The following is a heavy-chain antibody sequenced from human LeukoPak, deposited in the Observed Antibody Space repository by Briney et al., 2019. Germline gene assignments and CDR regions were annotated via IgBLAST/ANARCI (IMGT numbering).Heavy chain of an antibody. J-gene: IGHJ6*04. CDR1: GGSISSYY. V-gene: IGHV4-4*07. CDR2: IYTSGST. D-gene: IGHD3-3*01. Sequence: SETLPLTCTVSGGSISSYYWSWIRQPAGKGLEWIGRIYTSGSTNYNPSLKSRVTMSVDTSKNQFSLKLSSVTAADTAVYYCARVNRITIFGVVKDVWGKGTTVTVSS. CDR3: ARVNRITIFGVVKDV.